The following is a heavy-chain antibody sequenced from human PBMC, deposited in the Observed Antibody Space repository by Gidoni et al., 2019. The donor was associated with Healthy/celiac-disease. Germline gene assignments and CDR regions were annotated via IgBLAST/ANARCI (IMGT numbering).Heavy chain of an antibody. J-gene: IGHJ3*02. CDR2: ISSSSSTI. Sequence: EVQLVESGGGLVQPGGSLRLSCAASGFTFSSYSMNWVRQAPGKGLEWVSYISSSSSTIYYADSVKGRFTISRDNAKNSLYLQMNSLRDEDTAVYYCARDWNGVTYYYDSRVDAFDIWGQGTMVTVSS. CDR1: GFTFSSYS. D-gene: IGHD3-22*01. CDR3: ARDWNGVTYYYDSRVDAFDI. V-gene: IGHV3-48*02.